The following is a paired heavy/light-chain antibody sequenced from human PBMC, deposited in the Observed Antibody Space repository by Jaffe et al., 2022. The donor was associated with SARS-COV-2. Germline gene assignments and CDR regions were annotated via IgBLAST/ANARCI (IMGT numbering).Heavy chain of an antibody. CDR3: AKDSSSDLYYAAGDPFDY. Sequence: EVQLVESGGGLVQPGRSLRLSCAASGFTFDDYAMHWVRQAPGKGLEWVSGISWNSGSIGYADSVKGRFTISRDNAKNSLYLQMNSLRAEDTALYYCAKDSSSDLYYAAGDPFDYWGQGTLVTVSS. V-gene: IGHV3-9*01. CDR1: GFTFDDYA. D-gene: IGHD3-22*01. J-gene: IGHJ4*02. CDR2: ISWNSGSI.
Light chain of an antibody. J-gene: IGKJ5*01. Sequence: EIVLTQSPGTLSLSPGERATLSCRASQSVSSSYLAWYQQKPGQAPRLLIYGASSRATGIPDRFSGSGSGTDFTLTISRLEPEDFAVYYCQQYGSSITFGQGTRLEIK. CDR1: QSVSSSY. V-gene: IGKV3-20*01. CDR2: GAS. CDR3: QQYGSSIT.